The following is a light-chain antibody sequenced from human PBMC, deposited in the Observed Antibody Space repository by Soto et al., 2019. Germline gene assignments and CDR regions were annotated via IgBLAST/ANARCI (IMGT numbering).Light chain of an antibody. CDR2: GAS. CDR1: QSVGSN. V-gene: IGKV3-15*01. Sequence: EIVMTQSPATLSVSPGERATLSCRASQSVGSNLAWYQQKPGQAPRFLIYGASTRATDVPARFSGSGSGTEFTLTISSLQSEDFAVYYCQQYQNWPRTFGQGTRLESK. J-gene: IGKJ2*01. CDR3: QQYQNWPRT.